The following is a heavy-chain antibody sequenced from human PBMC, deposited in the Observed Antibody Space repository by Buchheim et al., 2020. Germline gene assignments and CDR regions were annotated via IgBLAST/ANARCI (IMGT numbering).Heavy chain of an antibody. J-gene: IGHJ5*02. CDR1: GGSISSGSYY. Sequence: QVQLQESGPGLVKPSQTLSLTCTVSGGSISSGSYYWSWIRQPAGKGLEWIGRIYTSGSTNYNTSLKSRVTISVDTSKNQFSLKLSSVTAADTAVYYCARGYDSSLNWFDPWGQGTL. CDR3: ARGYDSSLNWFDP. D-gene: IGHD3-22*01. V-gene: IGHV4-61*02. CDR2: IYTSGST.